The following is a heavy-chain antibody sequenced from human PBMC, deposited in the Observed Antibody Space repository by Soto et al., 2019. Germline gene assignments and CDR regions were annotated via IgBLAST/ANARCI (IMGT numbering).Heavy chain of an antibody. D-gene: IGHD3-3*01. J-gene: IGHJ4*01. CDR2: ISAYSGKA. V-gene: IGHV1-18*01. CDR1: GYTLTSYG. Sequence: ASVKVSCKTSGYTLTSYGISWVRQAPGQRLEWMGWISAYSGKANYAQKLQGRLTMTTDTSTSTAYMELRSLRSDDTALYYCARDNSGDFWSGYSHYYFDYWG. CDR3: ARDNSGDFWSGYSHYYFDY.